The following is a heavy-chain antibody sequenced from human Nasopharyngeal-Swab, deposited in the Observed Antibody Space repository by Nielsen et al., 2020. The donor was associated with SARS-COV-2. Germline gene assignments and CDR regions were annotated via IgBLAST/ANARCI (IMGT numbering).Heavy chain of an antibody. V-gene: IGHV1-69*13. Sequence: SVKVSCKASGGTFSSYAISWVRQAPGQGLEWMGGIIPIFGTADYAQKFQDRVTFTADESTSTAYMELSSLRSEDTAVYYCARSGYSNSDIDYWGQGTLVTVSS. D-gene: IGHD6-6*01. J-gene: IGHJ4*02. CDR1: GGTFSSYA. CDR3: ARSGYSNSDIDY. CDR2: IIPIFGTA.